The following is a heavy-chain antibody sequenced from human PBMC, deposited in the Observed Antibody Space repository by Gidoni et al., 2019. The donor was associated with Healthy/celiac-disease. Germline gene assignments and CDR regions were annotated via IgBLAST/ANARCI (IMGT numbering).Heavy chain of an antibody. CDR3: ARLMSTTGTTGSA. V-gene: IGHV1-69*01. CDR2: IIPIFGTA. D-gene: IGHD1-1*01. Sequence: MGGIIPIFGTANYAQKFQGRVTITADESTSTAYMELSSLRSEDTAVYYCARLMSTTGTTGSAWGQGTLVTVSS. J-gene: IGHJ4*02.